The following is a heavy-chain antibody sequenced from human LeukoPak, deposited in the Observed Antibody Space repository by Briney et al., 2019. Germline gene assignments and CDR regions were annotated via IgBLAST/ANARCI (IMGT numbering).Heavy chain of an antibody. D-gene: IGHD3-3*01. V-gene: IGHV1-2*02. Sequence: ASVKVSCKASGYTFTGYYMHWVRQAPGQGLEWMGWINPNSGGTNYAQKFQGRVTMTRDTSISTAYMELSRLRSDDTAVYYCARDPEVRVWFFGVEKYYYYMDVWGKGTTVTVSS. CDR3: ARDPEVRVWFFGVEKYYYYMDV. CDR1: GYTFTGYY. CDR2: INPNSGGT. J-gene: IGHJ6*03.